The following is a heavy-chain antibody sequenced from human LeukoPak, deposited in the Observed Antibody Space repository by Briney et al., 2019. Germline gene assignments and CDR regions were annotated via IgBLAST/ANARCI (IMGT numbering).Heavy chain of an antibody. D-gene: IGHD2-8*01. CDR3: AKDFPGPAHTNEMILDC. CDR1: GFNFRSYA. V-gene: IGHV3-23*01. Sequence: GGSLILSCAATGFNFRSYAMSWVRQAPGKGLEWDQAISGSGGSRYYADSEKGRFTIARNNTKNTLYLQMNSLRAEDTVVYYCAKDFPGPAHTNEMILDCWGQGTLVTVSS. J-gene: IGHJ4*02. CDR2: ISGSGGSR.